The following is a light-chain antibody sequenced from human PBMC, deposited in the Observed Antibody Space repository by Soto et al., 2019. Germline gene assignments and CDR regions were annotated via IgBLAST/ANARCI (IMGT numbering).Light chain of an antibody. J-gene: IGKJ4*01. Sequence: EIVLTQSPGTLSLSPGERATLACRAGQFVSSSYLAWYEQKPGQAPRLLIHDSSSRATGIPDRFSGSASGTAFTFTITGLEPEDFALHYCQQYGTSRRVTFGGGTKVEIK. CDR1: QFVSSSY. V-gene: IGKV3-20*01. CDR3: QQYGTSRRVT. CDR2: DSS.